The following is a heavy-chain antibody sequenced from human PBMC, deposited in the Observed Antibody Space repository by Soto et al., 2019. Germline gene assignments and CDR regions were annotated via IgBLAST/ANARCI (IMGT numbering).Heavy chain of an antibody. D-gene: IGHD3-3*01. V-gene: IGHV3-30*04. CDR2: LSYDGSNK. Sequence: QVQLVESGGGVVQPGRSLRLSCAASGFTFSTFVMHWVRQAPGKGLEWVAALSYDGSNKNYADSVKGRFTISRDNSKNTLSLQMNSLRTEDTAVYYCVRDGPRITIYGYGDYWGQGTLVTVPS. CDR1: GFTFSTFV. J-gene: IGHJ4*02. CDR3: VRDGPRITIYGYGDY.